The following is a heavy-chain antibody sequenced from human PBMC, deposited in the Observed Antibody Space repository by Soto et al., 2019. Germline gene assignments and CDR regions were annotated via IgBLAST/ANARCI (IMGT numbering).Heavy chain of an antibody. J-gene: IGHJ5*02. CDR2: IKEDGGEK. D-gene: IGHD3-22*01. CDR1: RISFNYYW. V-gene: IGHV3-7*05. CDR3: ARDTRESDSTGYRPSDL. Sequence: EVQLVESGGGLVQPGGSLRLSCAASRISFNYYWMTWVRQAPGKGLEWVANIKEDGGEKHYVDSVKGRFTIFKDNAKNSLYRQMNDLRAEDTAVYYCARDTRESDSTGYRPSDLWGQGALVTVSS.